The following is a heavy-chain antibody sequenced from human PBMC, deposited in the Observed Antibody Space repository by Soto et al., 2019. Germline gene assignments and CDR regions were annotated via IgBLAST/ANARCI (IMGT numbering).Heavy chain of an antibody. CDR2: IIPILGIA. CDR1: GGTFSSYT. D-gene: IGHD2-15*01. J-gene: IGHJ4*02. V-gene: IGHV1-69*02. Sequence: SVKVSCKASGGTFSSYTISWVRQAPGQGLEWMGRIIPILGIANYAQRFQGRVAITADKSTSTAYMELSSLRSEDTAVYYCARFGGYCSGGSCSTPWGQGTLVTVSS. CDR3: ARFGGYCSGGSCSTP.